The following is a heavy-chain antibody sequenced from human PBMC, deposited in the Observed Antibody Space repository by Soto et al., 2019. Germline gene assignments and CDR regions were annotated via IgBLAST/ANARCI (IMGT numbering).Heavy chain of an antibody. CDR2: MNPNSGNT. V-gene: IGHV1-8*01. Sequence: ASVKVSCKASGYTFTSYDINWVRQATGQGLEWMGWMNPNSGNTDYAQKFQGRVTMTRDTSMSTAYMEVSSPCLRRSQSSVSGKTDSSTCLLIWWRDS. CDR1: GYTFTSYD. J-gene: IGHJ5*01. CDR3: GKTDSSTCLLIWWRDS. D-gene: IGHD5-12*01.